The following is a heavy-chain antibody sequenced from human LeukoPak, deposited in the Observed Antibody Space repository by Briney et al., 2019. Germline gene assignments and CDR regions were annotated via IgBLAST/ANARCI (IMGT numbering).Heavy chain of an antibody. CDR3: ARYDYSNLDMAEYFQH. CDR2: INPKSGVT. Sequence: ASVKVSCKASGYTFTDYYMHWVRQAPGQGLEWMGWINPKSGVTNYAQNFQGRVSMTRDTSISTAYMELSRLRSDDTAVYYCARYDYSNLDMAEYFQHWGQGTLVTVSS. V-gene: IGHV1-2*02. D-gene: IGHD4-11*01. J-gene: IGHJ1*01. CDR1: GYTFTDYY.